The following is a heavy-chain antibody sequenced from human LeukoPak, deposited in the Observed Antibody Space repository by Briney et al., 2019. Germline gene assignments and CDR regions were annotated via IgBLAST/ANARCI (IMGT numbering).Heavy chain of an antibody. CDR1: GGSFSGYY. D-gene: IGHD2-21*02. V-gene: IGHV4-34*01. CDR2: INHSGST. Sequence: SETLSLTCAVYGGSFSGYYWSWIRQPPGKGLEWIGEINHSGSTNYNPSLKSRVTISVDTSKNQFSLKLSSVTAADTAVYYCARWGADVHCGGDCWHYWGQGTQVTVSS. J-gene: IGHJ4*02. CDR3: ARWGADVHCGGDCWHY.